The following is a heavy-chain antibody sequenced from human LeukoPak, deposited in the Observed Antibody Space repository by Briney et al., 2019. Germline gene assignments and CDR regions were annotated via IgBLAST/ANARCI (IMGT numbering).Heavy chain of an antibody. D-gene: IGHD5-18*01. J-gene: IGHJ4*02. CDR1: GFTFSSNG. CDR3: ARAGTWIQLWYPFEN. V-gene: IGHV3-33*01. CDR2: IWYGGSKK. Sequence: GGSLRLSCAASGFTFSSNGMHWVRQAPGKGLEWVAVIWYGGSKKYYADSVKGRFTTSRDNSKNTLYLQMNSLRAEDTAVYYCARAGTWIQLWYPFENWGQGTLVTVSS.